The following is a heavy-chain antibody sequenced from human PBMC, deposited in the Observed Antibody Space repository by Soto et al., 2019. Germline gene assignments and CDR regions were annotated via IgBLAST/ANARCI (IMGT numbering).Heavy chain of an antibody. CDR1: GGSISSYY. V-gene: IGHV4-59*01. J-gene: IGHJ6*02. D-gene: IGHD2-2*01. CDR3: ARLRYCSSTSCYPYPHYYYYGMDV. Sequence: PSETLSLTCTVSGGSISSYYWSWIRQPPGKGLEWIGYIYYSGSTNYNPSLKSRVTISVDTSKNQFSLKLSSVTAADTAVYYCARLRYCSSTSCYPYPHYYYYGMDVWGQGTTVTVSS. CDR2: IYYSGST.